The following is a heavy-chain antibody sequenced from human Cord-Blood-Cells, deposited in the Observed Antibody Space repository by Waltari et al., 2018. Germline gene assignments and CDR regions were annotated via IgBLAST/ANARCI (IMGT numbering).Heavy chain of an antibody. Sequence: QVQLQQWGAGLLKPSETLSLTCAVYGGSFSGYYWSWVRQPPGKGLEWIGEINHSGSTNYNPSLKSRVTISVDTSKNQFSLELSSVTAADTAVYYCARGRAAAGLDYWGQGTLVTVSS. V-gene: IGHV4-34*01. CDR2: INHSGST. J-gene: IGHJ4*02. CDR3: ARGRAAAGLDY. CDR1: GGSFSGYY. D-gene: IGHD6-13*01.